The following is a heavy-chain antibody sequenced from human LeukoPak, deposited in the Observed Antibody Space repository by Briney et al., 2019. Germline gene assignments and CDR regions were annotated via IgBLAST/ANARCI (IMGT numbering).Heavy chain of an antibody. D-gene: IGHD5-18*01. V-gene: IGHV3-73*01. CDR1: GFTFSGSA. CDR3: IRLVDTALGYQAPCDI. CDR2: IRSKANSYAT. J-gene: IGHJ3*02. Sequence: GGSLRLSCAASGFTFSGSAMHWVRQASGEGLEWVGRIRSKANSYATLYAASVKGRFTISRDDSNNTAYLQLNSLKTEDTALYYCIRLVDTALGYQAPCDIWGQGTMVTVSS.